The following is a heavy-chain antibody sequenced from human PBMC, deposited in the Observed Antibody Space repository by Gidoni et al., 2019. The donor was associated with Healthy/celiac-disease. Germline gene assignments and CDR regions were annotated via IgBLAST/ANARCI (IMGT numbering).Heavy chain of an antibody. D-gene: IGHD3-9*01. CDR1: GGSLRSYY. V-gene: IGHV4-59*01. J-gene: IGHJ5*02. CDR3: ARGVYDILTGYYEESWFDP. CDR2: IYYSGST. Sequence: QVQLQESGPGLVKPSETLSLTCTVSGGSLRSYYWSWIRQPPGKGLEWIGYIYYSGSTNYNPSLKSRVTISVDTSKNQFSLKLSSVTAADTAVYYCARGVYDILTGYYEESWFDPWGQGTLVTVSS.